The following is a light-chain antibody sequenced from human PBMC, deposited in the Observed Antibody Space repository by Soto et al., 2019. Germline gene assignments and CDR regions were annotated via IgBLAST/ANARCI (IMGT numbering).Light chain of an antibody. CDR1: QSVRSNY. CDR3: QQYGISPT. Sequence: DIVLTQSPGTLSLSPGERATLSCRSSQSVRSNYLAWYQQKPDQAPRLVIYDVSGRATGIPDRFSGSGSGTEFTLTISRPEPDDSAVYYCQQYGISPTFGQGTKVEIK. J-gene: IGKJ1*01. V-gene: IGKV3-20*01. CDR2: DVS.